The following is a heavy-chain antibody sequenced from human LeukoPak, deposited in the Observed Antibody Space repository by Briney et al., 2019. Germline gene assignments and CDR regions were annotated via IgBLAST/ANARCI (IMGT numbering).Heavy chain of an antibody. CDR3: ARAPDSNGYYYDY. Sequence: ASVKVSCKASGYTFTSYGISWVLQAPGQGLEWMGWISAYNGNTNYAQKLRGRVTMTTDTSTGTAYMELRSLRSDDTAVYYCARAPDSNGYYYDYWRQGTLVTVSS. J-gene: IGHJ4*02. V-gene: IGHV1-18*04. D-gene: IGHD3-22*01. CDR2: ISAYNGNT. CDR1: GYTFTSYG.